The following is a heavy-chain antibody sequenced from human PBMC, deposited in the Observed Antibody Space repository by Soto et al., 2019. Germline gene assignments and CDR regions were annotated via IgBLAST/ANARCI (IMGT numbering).Heavy chain of an antibody. V-gene: IGHV1-69*06. CDR2: ISPTFGAA. CDR1: GGTFSRHA. D-gene: IGHD1-26*01. CDR3: ASERSAQYFDS. J-gene: IGHJ4*02. Sequence: SVKVSCKASGGTFSRHAIAWVRQAPGQGLEWMGGISPTFGAATYAPKFQGRVAISADRSSNTAYMELSSLRSQDTAVYYCASERSAQYFDSWGQGTVVTVSS.